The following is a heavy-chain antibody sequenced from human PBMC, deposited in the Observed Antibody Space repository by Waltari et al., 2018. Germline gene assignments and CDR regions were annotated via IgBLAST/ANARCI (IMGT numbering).Heavy chain of an antibody. J-gene: IGHJ4*02. CDR3: AKVWKNYRTDY. CDR2: IYYSGNT. CDR1: SGAISSSGYY. D-gene: IGHD1-7*01. V-gene: IGHV4-39*07. Sequence: QLQLQESGPGLVKPSETLSLTCPVSSGAISSSGYYWGWIRQPPGKGLEWMGSIYYSGNTYYNPSLKNRVTISVDTSKNQCSLKVTSGTAADTAVYYCAKVWKNYRTDYWGQGTLVTVSS.